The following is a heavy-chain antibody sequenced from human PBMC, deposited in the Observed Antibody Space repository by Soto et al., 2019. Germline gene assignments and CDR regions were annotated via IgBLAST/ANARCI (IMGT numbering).Heavy chain of an antibody. CDR1: GFMFTNHG. Sequence: GGSLRLSCAASGFMFTNHGMHWVRQAPGKGLEWVAVIWSDGNKRYYADSVKGRFTVSRDTSRNTLYLQMNSLRAEDTAVYYCAKGGSSSSLSSWFDPWGQGTLVTVSS. J-gene: IGHJ5*02. V-gene: IGHV3-30*02. CDR3: AKGGSSSSLSSWFDP. CDR2: IWSDGNKR. D-gene: IGHD6-6*01.